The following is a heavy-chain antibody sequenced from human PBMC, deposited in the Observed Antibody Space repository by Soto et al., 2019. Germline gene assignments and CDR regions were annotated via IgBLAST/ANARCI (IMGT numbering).Heavy chain of an antibody. CDR1: GGTFSSYA. CDR2: IIPIFGTA. Sequence: QVQLVQSGAEVKKPGSSVKVSCKASGGTFSSYAITWVRQAPGQGLEWMGGIIPIFGTANYAQKFQARVTITADXSXSAXYMEHSSLRSEDTAVYYCARDRGPSSGYYPYWFDPWGQGTLVTVSS. CDR3: ARDRGPSSGYYPYWFDP. V-gene: IGHV1-69*12. D-gene: IGHD3-22*01. J-gene: IGHJ5*02.